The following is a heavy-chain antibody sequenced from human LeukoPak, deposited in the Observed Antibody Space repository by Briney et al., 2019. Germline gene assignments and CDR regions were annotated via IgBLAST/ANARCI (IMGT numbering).Heavy chain of an antibody. D-gene: IGHD3-10*01. CDR2: IYYSGNT. Sequence: PSETLSLTCTVSGGSISSSSYYWGWIRQPPGKGLEWIGSIYYSGNTYYNPSLKSRVTISVDTSKNQFSLKLSSVTAADTAVYYCAGYPYYYGSGSYYNLLFDYWGQGTLVTVSS. CDR3: AGYPYYYGSGSYYNLLFDY. V-gene: IGHV4-39*01. CDR1: GGSISSSSYY. J-gene: IGHJ4*02.